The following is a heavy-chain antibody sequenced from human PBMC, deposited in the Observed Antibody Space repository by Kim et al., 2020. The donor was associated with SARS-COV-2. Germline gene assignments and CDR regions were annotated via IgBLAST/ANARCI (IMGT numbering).Heavy chain of an antibody. D-gene: IGHD2-15*01. CDR1: GGSISSSSYY. CDR2: IYYSGST. Sequence: SETLSLTCTVSGGSISSSSYYWGWIRQPPGKGLEWIGSIYYSGSTYYNPSLKSRVTISVDTSKNQFSLKLSSVTAADTAVYYCARYCSGGSCYRHSRDYWGQGTLVTVSS. V-gene: IGHV4-39*01. CDR3: ARYCSGGSCYRHSRDY. J-gene: IGHJ4*02.